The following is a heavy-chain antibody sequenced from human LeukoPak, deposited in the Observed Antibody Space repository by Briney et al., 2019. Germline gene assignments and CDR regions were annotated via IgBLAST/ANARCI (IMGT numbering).Heavy chain of an antibody. Sequence: GASVKVSCKASGYTFTGYYMHWVRQAPGQGLEWMGWINPNSGGTNYAQKFQGRVTMTRDTSISTAYMELRSLRSDDTAVYYCAREAVAGTGLRAFDIWGQGTMVTVSS. J-gene: IGHJ3*02. CDR3: AREAVAGTGLRAFDI. CDR2: INPNSGGT. D-gene: IGHD6-19*01. CDR1: GYTFTGYY. V-gene: IGHV1-2*02.